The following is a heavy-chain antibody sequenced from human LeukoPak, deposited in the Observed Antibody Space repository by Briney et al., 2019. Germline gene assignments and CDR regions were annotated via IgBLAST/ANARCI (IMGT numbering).Heavy chain of an antibody. V-gene: IGHV1-46*01. CDR3: ARDPGYYYGSGSYFSGMDV. CDR1: GGTFSSYA. D-gene: IGHD3-10*01. CDR2: INPSGGST. J-gene: IGHJ6*02. Sequence: ASVKVSCKASGGTFSSYAISWVRQAPGQGLEWMGIINPSGGSTSYAQKFQGRVTMTRDTSTSTVYMELSSLRSEDTAVYYCARDPGYYYGSGSYFSGMDVWGQGTTVTVSS.